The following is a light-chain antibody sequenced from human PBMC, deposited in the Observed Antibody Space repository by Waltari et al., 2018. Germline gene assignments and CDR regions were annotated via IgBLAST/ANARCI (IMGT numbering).Light chain of an antibody. Sequence: QTVVTQEPSLTVSPGGTVTLTCASSTGAVTSGYFPIWFQQKPGQAPRPLIYSTSNKHSWPPARFSGSLLGDKAALTLSGVQPEDEAEYYCLLYHKDAQLWVFGGGTKLTVL. CDR2: STS. J-gene: IGLJ3*02. CDR1: TGAVTSGYF. V-gene: IGLV7-43*01. CDR3: LLYHKDAQLWV.